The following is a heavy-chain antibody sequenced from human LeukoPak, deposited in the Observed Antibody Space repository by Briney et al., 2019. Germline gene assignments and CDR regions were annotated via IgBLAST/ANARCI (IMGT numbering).Heavy chain of an antibody. Sequence: GGSLRLSCAASGFTFDDYAMHWVRQAPGKGLEWVSTISWNSGSIAYADSVKGRFTIPRDNAKQSQYLQMNSLRVEDMALYFYAKGRDTLTGLYNPGLDYWGQGSLVTVSS. V-gene: IGHV3-9*03. CDR3: AKGRDTLTGLYNPGLDY. CDR2: ISWNSGSI. CDR1: GFTFDDYA. D-gene: IGHD3-9*01. J-gene: IGHJ4*02.